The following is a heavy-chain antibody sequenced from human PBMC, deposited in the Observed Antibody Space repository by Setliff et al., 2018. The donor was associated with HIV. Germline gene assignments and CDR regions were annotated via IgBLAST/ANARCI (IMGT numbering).Heavy chain of an antibody. J-gene: IGHJ6*03. CDR1: GGTFSSYA. D-gene: IGHD3-3*01. V-gene: IGHV1-69*10. Sequence: SVKVSCKASGGTFSSYAISWVRQAPGQGLEWMGGIIPILGIANYAQKFQGRVTITTDESTSTAYMELSSLRSEDTAVYYCARESGGVVIKGAYYYYMDVWGKGTTVTVSS. CDR2: IIPILGIA. CDR3: ARESGGVVIKGAYYYYMDV.